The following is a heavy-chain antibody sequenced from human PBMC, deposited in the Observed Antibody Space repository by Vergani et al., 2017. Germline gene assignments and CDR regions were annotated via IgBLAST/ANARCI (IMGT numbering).Heavy chain of an antibody. V-gene: IGHV3-23*01. D-gene: IGHD1-26*01. J-gene: IGHJ4*02. CDR1: GFTFSSYA. CDR3: ARARLWFSGSYSGFDY. Sequence: EVQLLESGGGLVQPGGSLRLSCAASGFTFSSYAMSWVRQAPGKGLEWVSAISGSGGSTYYADSVKGRFTISRDNSKNTLYLQMNSLRAEDTAVYYCARARLWFSGSYSGFDYWGQGTLVTVSS. CDR2: ISGSGGST.